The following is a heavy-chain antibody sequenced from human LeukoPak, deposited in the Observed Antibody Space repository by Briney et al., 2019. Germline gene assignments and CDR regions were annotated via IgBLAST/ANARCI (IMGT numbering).Heavy chain of an antibody. CDR3: ARVRSGGFDY. J-gene: IGHJ4*02. V-gene: IGHV3-74*01. Sequence: GGSLRLSCAASGFSFSSYWMHWVRQAPGTGLVWVSRIKSDGSTTNYADFVKGRFTISRDNAKNTLYLQMNSLRAEDTAVYYCARVRSGGFDYWGQGILVTVSS. CDR2: IKSDGSTT. D-gene: IGHD1-26*01. CDR1: GFSFSSYW.